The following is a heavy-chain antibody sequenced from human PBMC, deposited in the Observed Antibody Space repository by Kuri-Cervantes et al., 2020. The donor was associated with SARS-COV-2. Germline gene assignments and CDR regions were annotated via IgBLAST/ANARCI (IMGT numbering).Heavy chain of an antibody. Sequence: GSLRLSCTVSGGSISSYYWSWIRQPPGKGLEWIGYIYYSGNTNYNPSLKSRVTISVDRSKNQFSLKLSSVTAADTALYYCARDSYCINGVCLLGYWGQGTLVTVSS. CDR1: GGSISSYY. CDR3: ARDSYCINGVCLLGY. V-gene: IGHV4-59*12. D-gene: IGHD2-8*01. CDR2: IYYSGNT. J-gene: IGHJ4*02.